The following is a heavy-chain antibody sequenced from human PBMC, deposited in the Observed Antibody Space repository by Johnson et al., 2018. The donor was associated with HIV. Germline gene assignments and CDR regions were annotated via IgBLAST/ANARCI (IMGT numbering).Heavy chain of an antibody. Sequence: YMSWVRQAPGEGLEWVSIIYSGGSTYYADSVKGRFTISRDNSKNTLYLQMNSLRAEDTAVYYCATSLTGTRPFDIWGQGTMVTVSS. CDR2: IYSGGST. D-gene: IGHD1-7*01. CDR3: ATSLTGTRPFDI. CDR1: Y. J-gene: IGHJ3*02. V-gene: IGHV3-66*02.